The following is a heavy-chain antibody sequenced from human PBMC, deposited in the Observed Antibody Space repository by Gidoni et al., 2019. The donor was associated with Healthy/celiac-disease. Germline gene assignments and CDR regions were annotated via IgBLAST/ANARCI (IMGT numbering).Heavy chain of an antibody. Sequence: QVQLVESGGGVVQPGRSLRLSCAASGFTFSSYAMHWVRQAPGKGLEWVAVISYDGSNKYYADAVKGRFTISRDNSKNTLYLQMNSLRAEDTAVYYCARDQLGGPYYFDYWGQGTLVTVSS. D-gene: IGHD1-26*01. V-gene: IGHV3-30-3*01. J-gene: IGHJ4*02. CDR3: ARDQLGGPYYFDY. CDR1: GFTFSSYA. CDR2: ISYDGSNK.